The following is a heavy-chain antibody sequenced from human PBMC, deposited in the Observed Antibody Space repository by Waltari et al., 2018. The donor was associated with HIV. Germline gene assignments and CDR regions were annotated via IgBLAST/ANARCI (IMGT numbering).Heavy chain of an antibody. V-gene: IGHV4-59*01. J-gene: IGHJ5*02. CDR2: TFYSGST. CDR3: ARGANWFDP. CDR1: GASISSSY. Sequence: QVQLQASGPGLVKPSETLSLTCTVSGASISSSYWTWIRQPPGKGLDWIGYTFYSGSTNYNPSRKSRVTISVDTAKTQLTLKLTSVTAADTAVYYCARGANWFDPWGQGTLVTVSS.